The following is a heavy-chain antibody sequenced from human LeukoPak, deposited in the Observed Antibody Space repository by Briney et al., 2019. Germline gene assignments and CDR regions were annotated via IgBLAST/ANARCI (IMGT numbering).Heavy chain of an antibody. J-gene: IGHJ6*03. CDR2: ISFNGGAI. V-gene: IGHV3-9*01. CDR1: GFTFGDHA. D-gene: IGHD3-9*01. Sequence: GGSLRLSCVGSGFTFGDHAMHWVRQAPGRGLEWVAGISFNGGAIGYADSVKGRFTISRDNANQSLYLQMNSLRVKDTALYFCAKDQGLRKYFYYYYMDVWGRGTTVIVS. CDR3: AKDQGLRKYFYYYYMDV.